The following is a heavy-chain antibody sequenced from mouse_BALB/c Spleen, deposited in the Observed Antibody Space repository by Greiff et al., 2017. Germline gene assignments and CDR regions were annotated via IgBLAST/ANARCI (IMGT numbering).Heavy chain of an antibody. V-gene: IGHV1S56*01. CDR3: ARGGEYGGWLAY. D-gene: IGHD5-1*01. CDR1: GYNFTSYD. Sequence: VQLQQSGAELVKPGALVKISCKASGYNFTSYDINWVKQRPGQGLEWIGWIYPEDGSTKYDEKFKGKATMTADKSSNTAYLQLSSLTSEDTAVYFCARGGEYGGWLAYWGQGTLVTVSA. CDR2: IYPEDGST. J-gene: IGHJ3*01.